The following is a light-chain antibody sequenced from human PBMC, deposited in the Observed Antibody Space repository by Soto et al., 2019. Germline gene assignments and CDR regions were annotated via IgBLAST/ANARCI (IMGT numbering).Light chain of an antibody. CDR2: LGS. J-gene: IGKJ2*02. CDR1: QSLLHSNGHKY. CDR3: MQALQTPCT. V-gene: IGKV2-28*01. Sequence: DIVMTQSPLSLSVTPGEPASISCRSSQSLLHSNGHKYLDWYLQKPGQSPQLLIYLGSNRASGVPDRFSGSRSGADFTLKISRVEAEDVGIYYCMQALQTPCTFGQGTKLEIK.